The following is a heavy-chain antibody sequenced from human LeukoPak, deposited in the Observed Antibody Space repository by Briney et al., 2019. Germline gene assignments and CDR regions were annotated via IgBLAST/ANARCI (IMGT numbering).Heavy chain of an antibody. Sequence: SQTLSLTCTVSGGSISSGGYYWSWIRQHPGKGLEWIGYIYYSGSTYYNPSLKSRVTISVDTSKNQFSLKLSSVNAADTAVYYCARGGSSWSIYNWFDPWGQGTLVTVSS. V-gene: IGHV4-31*03. CDR1: GGSISSGGYY. CDR3: ARGGSSWSIYNWFDP. CDR2: IYYSGST. D-gene: IGHD6-13*01. J-gene: IGHJ5*02.